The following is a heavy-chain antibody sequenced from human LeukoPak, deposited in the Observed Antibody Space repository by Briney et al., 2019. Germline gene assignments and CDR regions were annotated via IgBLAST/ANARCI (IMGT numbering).Heavy chain of an antibody. Sequence: SETLSLTCTVPGGSISSYYWSWIRQPPGKGLEWIGYIYYSGSTNYNPSLKSRVTISVDTSKNQFSLKLSSVTAADTAVYYCARVSSQVSYLSFDIWGQGTMVTVSS. D-gene: IGHD2-8*01. CDR3: ARVSSQVSYLSFDI. V-gene: IGHV4-59*01. CDR1: GGSISSYY. CDR2: IYYSGST. J-gene: IGHJ3*02.